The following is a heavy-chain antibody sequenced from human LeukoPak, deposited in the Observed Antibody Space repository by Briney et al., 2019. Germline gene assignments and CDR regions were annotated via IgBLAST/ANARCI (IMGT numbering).Heavy chain of an antibody. J-gene: IGHJ6*02. D-gene: IGHD5-12*01. CDR2: INRSGST. CDR1: GVSFSGYY. V-gene: IGHV4-34*01. Sequence: PSETLSLTCAVYGVSFSGYYWSWIRQPPGKGLEWIREINRSGSTNYNPSLKSRVTISVDTSKNQFSLKLSSVTAADTAVYYCARGLLYSGYVHYYYYYGMDVWGQGTTVTVSS. CDR3: ARGLLYSGYVHYYYYYGMDV.